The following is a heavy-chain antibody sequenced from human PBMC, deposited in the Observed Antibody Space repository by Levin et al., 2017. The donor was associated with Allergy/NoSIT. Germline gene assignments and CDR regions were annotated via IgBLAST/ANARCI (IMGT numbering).Heavy chain of an antibody. CDR2: ISGGGSYV. Sequence: GESLKISCAASGFTFSNYGMNWVRQAPGKGLEWVSSISGGGSYVYFADSLKGRFTISRDNANNSLYLEMNSLRAEDTAVYYCARTPASSGGMYFFDYWGQGTLVTVSS. D-gene: IGHD6-19*01. J-gene: IGHJ4*01. CDR1: GFTFSNYG. CDR3: ARTPASSGGMYFFDY. V-gene: IGHV3-21*01.